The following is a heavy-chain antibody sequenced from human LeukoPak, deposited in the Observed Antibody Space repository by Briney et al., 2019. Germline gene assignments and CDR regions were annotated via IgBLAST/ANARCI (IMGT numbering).Heavy chain of an antibody. CDR3: AKSAYDRSGYYR. Sequence: GGSLRLSCAASGFSFSGYAMSWVRQAPGKGLEWVSIISSSGGSTNYTESVKGRFTISRDNSKNTLYLQMNSLRVEDTAIYYCAKSAYDRSGYYRWGQGTLVTVSS. CDR2: ISSSGGST. V-gene: IGHV3-23*01. D-gene: IGHD3-22*01. CDR1: GFSFSGYA. J-gene: IGHJ4*02.